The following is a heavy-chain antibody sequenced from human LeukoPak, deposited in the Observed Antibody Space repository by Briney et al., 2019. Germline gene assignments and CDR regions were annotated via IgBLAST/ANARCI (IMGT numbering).Heavy chain of an antibody. CDR3: ARYNSVSYGYESFYGMDV. Sequence: GGSLRLSCEASGFNFNIYKMNWIRQTPGKGLERVSSISAVSDDIYYADSGKGRFTISRDNARKSLDLELNSLRTEDTAVYYCARYNSVSYGYESFYGMDVWGQGTTVTVSS. V-gene: IGHV3-21*01. J-gene: IGHJ6*01. CDR2: ISAVSDDI. CDR1: GFNFNIYK. D-gene: IGHD5-18*01.